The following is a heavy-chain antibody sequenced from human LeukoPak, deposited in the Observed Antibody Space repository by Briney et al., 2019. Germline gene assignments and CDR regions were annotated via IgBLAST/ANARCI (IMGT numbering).Heavy chain of an antibody. CDR2: ISSSSSYI. V-gene: IGHV3-21*01. CDR1: GFTFSSYS. J-gene: IGHJ4*02. CDR3: ARGLRGSYFYFDY. D-gene: IGHD1-26*01. Sequence: GGSLRLSCAASGFTFSSYSMNWVRQAPGKGLEWVSSISSSSSYIYYADSVKGRFTISRDNAKNSLYLQMNSLRAEDTAVYYCARGLRGSYFYFDYWGQGTLVTVSS.